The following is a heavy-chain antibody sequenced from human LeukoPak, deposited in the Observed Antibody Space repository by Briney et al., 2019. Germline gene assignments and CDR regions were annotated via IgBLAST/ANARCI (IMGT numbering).Heavy chain of an antibody. CDR2: IIPIFGTA. D-gene: IGHD3-10*01. Sequence: SVKVSCKASGGTFSSYAISWVRQAPGQGLEWMGRIIPIFGTANYAQKFQGRVTNTTDESTSTAYMELSSLRSEDAAVYYCARDRREAALWFGESAADAFDIWGQGTMVPVSS. V-gene: IGHV1-69*05. CDR1: GGTFSSYA. CDR3: ARDRREAALWFGESAADAFDI. J-gene: IGHJ3*02.